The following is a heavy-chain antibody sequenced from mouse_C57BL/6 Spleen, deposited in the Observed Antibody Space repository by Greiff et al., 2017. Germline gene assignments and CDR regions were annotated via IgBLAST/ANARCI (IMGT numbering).Heavy chain of an antibody. CDR2: INPGSGGT. CDR3: ARHPEYFDV. CDR1: GYAFTNYL. Sequence: VQLQESGAELVRPGTSVKVSCKASGYAFTNYLIEWVKQRPGQGLEWIGVINPGSGGTNYNEKFKGKATLTADKSSSTAYMQLSSLTSEDSAVYFCARHPEYFDVWGTGTTVTVSS. V-gene: IGHV1-54*01. J-gene: IGHJ1*03.